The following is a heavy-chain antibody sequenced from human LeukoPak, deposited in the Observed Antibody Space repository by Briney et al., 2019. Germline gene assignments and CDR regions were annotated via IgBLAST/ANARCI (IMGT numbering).Heavy chain of an antibody. Sequence: SETLSLTCTVSGYSISSGYYRGWIRQPPGKGLEWIGSIYHSGSTYYNPSLKSRVTISVDTSKNQFSLKLSSVTAADTAVYYCASTNYDFWSGYYRPFDYWGQGTLVTVSS. V-gene: IGHV4-38-2*02. CDR2: IYHSGST. CDR3: ASTNYDFWSGYYRPFDY. J-gene: IGHJ4*02. D-gene: IGHD3-3*01. CDR1: GYSISSGYY.